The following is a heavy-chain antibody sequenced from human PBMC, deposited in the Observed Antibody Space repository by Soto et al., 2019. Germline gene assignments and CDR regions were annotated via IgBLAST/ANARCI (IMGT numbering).Heavy chain of an antibody. D-gene: IGHD2-15*01. CDR2: ISGSGATT. CDR1: GFTFSSYA. V-gene: IGHV3-23*01. Sequence: GGSLRLSCAASGFTFSSYAMTWVRQAPGKGLEWVSTISGSGATTHYADSVKGRFTISRDNSKNTLCLQMNSLRAEDTAVYYCAKDWVYCSGGSCTRPFDYWGQGTLVTVSS. J-gene: IGHJ4*02. CDR3: AKDWVYCSGGSCTRPFDY.